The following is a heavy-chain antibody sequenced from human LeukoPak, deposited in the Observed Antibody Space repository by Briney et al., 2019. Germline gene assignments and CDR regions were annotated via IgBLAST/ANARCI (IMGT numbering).Heavy chain of an antibody. V-gene: IGHV1-69*13. CDR3: ARGSGSYYTFDY. Sequence: ASVKASCKASGGTFSSYAISWVRQAPGQGLEWMGGIIPIFGTANYAQKFQGRVTITADESTSTAYMELSSLRSEDTAVYYCARGSGSYYTFDYWGQGTLVTVSS. CDR2: IIPIFGTA. CDR1: GGTFSSYA. D-gene: IGHD1-26*01. J-gene: IGHJ4*02.